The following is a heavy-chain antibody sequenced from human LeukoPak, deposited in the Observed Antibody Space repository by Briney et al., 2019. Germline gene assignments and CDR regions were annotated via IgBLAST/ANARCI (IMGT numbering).Heavy chain of an antibody. Sequence: SVKVSCKASGGTFSSYAISWVRQAPGQGLEWMGRIIPILGIANYAQKFQGRVTITADKSASTAYMELSSLRSEDTAIYYCARDTLRIAIFGVGGNGFDIWGQGTMVTVSS. D-gene: IGHD3-3*01. CDR2: IIPILGIA. CDR3: ARDTLRIAIFGVGGNGFDI. V-gene: IGHV1-69*04. J-gene: IGHJ3*02. CDR1: GGTFSSYA.